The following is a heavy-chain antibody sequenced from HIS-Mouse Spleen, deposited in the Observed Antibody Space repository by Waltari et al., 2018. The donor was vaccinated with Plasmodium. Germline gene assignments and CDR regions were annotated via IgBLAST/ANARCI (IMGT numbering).Heavy chain of an antibody. CDR3: ARGPGYSSGWYYFDY. J-gene: IGHJ4*02. CDR2: INHSGST. D-gene: IGHD6-19*01. V-gene: IGHV4-34*01. CDR1: GGSFSGYS. Sequence: QVQLQQWGAGLLKPSETLSLTCAVYGGSFSGYSWSLIPQPPGKGLEWIGEINHSGSTNYNPSLKSRVTISVDTSKNQFSLKLSSVTAADTAVYYCARGPGYSSGWYYFDYWGQGTLVTVSS.